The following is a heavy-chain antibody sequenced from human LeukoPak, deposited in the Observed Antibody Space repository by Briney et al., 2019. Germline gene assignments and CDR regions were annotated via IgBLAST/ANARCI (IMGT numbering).Heavy chain of an antibody. J-gene: IGHJ4*02. CDR2: ISAYNGNT. V-gene: IGHV1-18*01. Sequence: VASVKVSCKASGGTFSSYAISWVRQAPGQGLEWMGWISAYNGNTNYAQKLQGRVTMTTDTSTSTAYMELRSLRSDDTAVYYCARSPDRELSYGSGGLLDYWGQGTLVTVSS. CDR3: ARSPDRELSYGSGGLLDY. D-gene: IGHD3-10*01. CDR1: GGTFSSYA.